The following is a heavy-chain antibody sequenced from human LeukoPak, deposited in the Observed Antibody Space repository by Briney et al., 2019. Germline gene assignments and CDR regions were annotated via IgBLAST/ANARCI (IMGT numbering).Heavy chain of an antibody. CDR1: GVSINDFQ. J-gene: IGHJ4*02. CDR3: ANFNDFKVAPFDH. Sequence: PSETLSLTCTVSGVSINDFQWSWVRQPPGKGLEWIGNIHTIGGTNYNPSLKSRVTISVDATNSQFSLMLNSLSPAHTAVYYCANFNDFKVAPFDHWGQGTLVTVSS. CDR2: IHTIGGT. V-gene: IGHV4-4*09. D-gene: IGHD3-3*01.